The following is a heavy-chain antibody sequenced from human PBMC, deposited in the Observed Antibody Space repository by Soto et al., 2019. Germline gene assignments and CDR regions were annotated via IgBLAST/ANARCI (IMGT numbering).Heavy chain of an antibody. Sequence: SVKVSCKASGFTFTSSAVQWVRQARGQRLEWIGWIVVGSGNTNYAQKFQERVTITRDMSTSTAYMELSSLRSEDTAVYYCAADERYFDWLIFDPWGQGTLVTVSS. CDR2: IVVGSGNT. D-gene: IGHD3-9*01. V-gene: IGHV1-58*01. CDR1: GFTFTSSA. J-gene: IGHJ5*02. CDR3: AADERYFDWLIFDP.